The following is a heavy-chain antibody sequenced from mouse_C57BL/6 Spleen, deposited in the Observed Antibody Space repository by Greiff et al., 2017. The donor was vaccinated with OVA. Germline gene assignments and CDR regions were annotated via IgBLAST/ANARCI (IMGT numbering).Heavy chain of an antibody. J-gene: IGHJ3*01. V-gene: IGHV1-61*01. D-gene: IGHD1-1*01. CDR2: IYPSDSDT. CDR3: AGGGNPNYYGRGFAY. Sequence: QVHVKQPGAELVRPGSSVKLSCKASGYTFTSYWMDWVKQRPGQGLEWIGNIYPSDSDTHYNQKFKDKATLTVDKSSSTAYMQLSSLTSEDSAVYYCAGGGNPNYYGRGFAYWGQGTLVTVSA. CDR1: GYTFTSYW.